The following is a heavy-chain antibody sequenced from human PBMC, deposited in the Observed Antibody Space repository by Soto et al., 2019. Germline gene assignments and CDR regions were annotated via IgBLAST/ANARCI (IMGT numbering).Heavy chain of an antibody. D-gene: IGHD2-2*01. V-gene: IGHV3-23*01. CDR3: ARYIPGVRYYGMDV. Sequence: PGGSLRLSCAASGFTFSSYAMKWVRQAPGKGLEWVSLIGESGTPTYYADSVKGRFTISRYNSGNTLFLEMYSLRAEDTAVYYCARYIPGVRYYGMDVWGQGTTVTVSS. CDR1: GFTFSSYA. CDR2: IGESGTPT. J-gene: IGHJ6*02.